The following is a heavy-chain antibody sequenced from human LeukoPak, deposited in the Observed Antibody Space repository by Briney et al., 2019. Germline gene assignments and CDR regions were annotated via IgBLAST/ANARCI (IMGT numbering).Heavy chain of an antibody. CDR1: GGTFIIYA. V-gene: IGHV7-4-1*02. CDR2: INPNTGNP. J-gene: IGHJ5*01. Sequence: ASVKVSCKASGGTFIIYAISWVRQAPGQGLEWMGGINPNTGNPAYAQGFTGRFVFSLDTSVTTTYLQISGLKAEDTAVYYCARAYQPLGGLSFPDSWGQGTLVTVSS. CDR3: ARAYQPLGGLSFPDS. D-gene: IGHD3-16*02.